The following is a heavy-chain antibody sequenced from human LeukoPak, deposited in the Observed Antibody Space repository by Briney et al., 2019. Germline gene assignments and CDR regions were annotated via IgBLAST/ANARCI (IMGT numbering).Heavy chain of an antibody. D-gene: IGHD3-22*01. V-gene: IGHV4-59*01. Sequence: PSETLSLTCTVSGGSINNYYWSWIRQPPGKGLEWIGYIYYSGSTNYNPSLKSRVTISVDTSKNQFSLKLSSVTAADTAVYYCAGSDEYYYDSSGYYGYWGQGTLVTVSS. CDR3: AGSDEYYYDSSGYYGY. CDR2: IYYSGST. CDR1: GGSINNYY. J-gene: IGHJ4*02.